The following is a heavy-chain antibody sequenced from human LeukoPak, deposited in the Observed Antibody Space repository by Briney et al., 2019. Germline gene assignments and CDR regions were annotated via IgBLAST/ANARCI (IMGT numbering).Heavy chain of an antibody. D-gene: IGHD3-10*01. V-gene: IGHV1-2*02. CDR1: GYTFTGYY. CDR2: INPNSGGT. CDR3: ARELITMVRGVIKTPYMDV. J-gene: IGHJ6*03. Sequence: ASVKVSCKASGYTFTGYYMHWVRQAPGQGLEWMGWINPNSGGTNYAQKFQGRVTMTRDTSISTAYMELSRLRSDDTAVYYCARELITMVRGVIKTPYMDVWGKGTTVTISS.